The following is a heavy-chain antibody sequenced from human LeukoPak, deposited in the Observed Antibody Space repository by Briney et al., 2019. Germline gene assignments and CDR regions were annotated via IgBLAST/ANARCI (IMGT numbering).Heavy chain of an antibody. CDR2: ISGSTKSV. CDR3: AKEFGSSGWYFDY. Sequence: GGSLRLSCAGSGFTFSDFGMSWVRQAPGKGLEWVSSISGSTKSVYYADSVRGRFTISRDNAQNSLSLQLNSLRVEDTAVYYCAKEFGSSGWYFDYWGQGTLVTVSS. J-gene: IGHJ4*02. CDR1: GFTFSDFG. V-gene: IGHV3-21*04. D-gene: IGHD6-19*01.